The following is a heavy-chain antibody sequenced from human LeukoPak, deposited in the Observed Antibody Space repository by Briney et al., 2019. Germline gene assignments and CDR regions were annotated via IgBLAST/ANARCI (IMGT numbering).Heavy chain of an antibody. CDR3: GRVDSSGLLGY. V-gene: IGHV1-18*01. CDR2: ISAYYANT. D-gene: IGHD3-22*01. CDR1: GYTFTSYD. Sequence: SVKVSCKASGYTFTSYDISLVRQAPGQGLEWMGWISAYYANTNYAQKLQGRVTMTTDTSTSTAYMELRSLRSDDTAVYYCGRVDSSGLLGYWGQGTLVTVSS. J-gene: IGHJ4*02.